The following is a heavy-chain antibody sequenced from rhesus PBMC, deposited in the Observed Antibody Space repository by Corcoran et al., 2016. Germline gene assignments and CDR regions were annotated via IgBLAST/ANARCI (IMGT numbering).Heavy chain of an antibody. CDR3: AIDRVEGDCSGGVCPTYFDY. D-gene: IGHD2-8*01. V-gene: IGHV4-80*01. CDR1: GASISSYW. Sequence: QVQLQESGPGLVKPSETLSLTCTVSGASISSYWWSWIRQPPGKGLEWIGEISGNRGATNYSPSLKNRVTSLRATSKNQFSVKLSSVTAADTAVYYCAIDRVEGDCSGGVCPTYFDYWGQGVLVTVSS. J-gene: IGHJ4*01. CDR2: ISGNRGAT.